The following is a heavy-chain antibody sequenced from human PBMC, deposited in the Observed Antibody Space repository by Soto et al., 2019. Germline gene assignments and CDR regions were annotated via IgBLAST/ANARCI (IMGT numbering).Heavy chain of an antibody. CDR3: AKQALLINGDYVFFDY. V-gene: IGHV3-23*01. Sequence: EVQLLESGGGLVQPGGSLRLSCAASGFTFSSDAMSCVRQAPGKGLEWVSAISGSGGSTYYADSVKGRFTISRDNSKNTLYLHMNSLRAEDTAVYYCAKQALLINGDYVFFDYWGQGTLVTVSS. CDR2: ISGSGGST. D-gene: IGHD4-17*01. CDR1: GFTFSSDA. J-gene: IGHJ4*02.